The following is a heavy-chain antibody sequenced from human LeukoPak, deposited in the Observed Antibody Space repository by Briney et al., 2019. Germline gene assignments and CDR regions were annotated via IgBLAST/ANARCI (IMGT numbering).Heavy chain of an antibody. Sequence: SQTLSLTCAISGDSVPNNDGGWNWLRQSPSRGLEWLGRTYYNSKWYNDYAVSVKSRMTINPDTSKNQFSLQLNSVTPEDTAVYYCARGWLQSGFDYWGQGTLVTVSS. CDR3: ARGWLQSGFDY. V-gene: IGHV6-1*01. J-gene: IGHJ4*02. CDR2: TYYNSKWYN. CDR1: GDSVPNNDGG. D-gene: IGHD5-24*01.